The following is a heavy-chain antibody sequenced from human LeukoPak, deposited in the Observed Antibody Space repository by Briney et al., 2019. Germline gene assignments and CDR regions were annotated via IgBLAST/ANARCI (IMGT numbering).Heavy chain of an antibody. CDR2: IYYRGST. CDR3: AREMGGYPFDY. J-gene: IGHJ4*02. Sequence: SETLSLTCTVSGGSISSSTYYWGWIRQPPGKGLEWIGNIYYRGSTYYNPSLKSRVTISVDTSKNQFSLKLSSVTAADTAVYYCAREMGGYPFDYWGQGTLVTVSS. D-gene: IGHD5-12*01. CDR1: GGSISSSTYY. V-gene: IGHV4-39*07.